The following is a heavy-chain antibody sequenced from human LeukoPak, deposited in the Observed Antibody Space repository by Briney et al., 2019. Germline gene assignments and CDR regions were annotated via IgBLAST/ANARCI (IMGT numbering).Heavy chain of an antibody. D-gene: IGHD2-2*01. Sequence: ASVKVSCKASGYTFTSYYMHWVRQAPGQGFEWMGIINPSGGSTSYAQKFQGRVTMTRDTSTSTVYMELSSLRSEDTAVYYCARNSKGYCSSTSCDYGMDVWGQGTTVTVSS. CDR2: INPSGGST. V-gene: IGHV1-46*01. J-gene: IGHJ6*02. CDR1: GYTFTSYY. CDR3: ARNSKGYCSSTSCDYGMDV.